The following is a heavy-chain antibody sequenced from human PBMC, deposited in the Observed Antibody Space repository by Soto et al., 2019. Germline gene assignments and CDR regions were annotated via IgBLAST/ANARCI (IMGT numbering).Heavy chain of an antibody. D-gene: IGHD3-3*01. Sequence: SETLSLTCTVSGGSISGYYWSWIRQPPGKGLEWIGYIYYSGSTNYNPSLKSRVTISVDTSKNQFSLKLSSVTAADTAVYYCARAGGGVTIFGVVIIDYCGMDVWGQGTTVTVSS. CDR3: ARAGGGVTIFGVVIIDYCGMDV. V-gene: IGHV4-59*01. CDR2: IYYSGST. J-gene: IGHJ6*02. CDR1: GGSISGYY.